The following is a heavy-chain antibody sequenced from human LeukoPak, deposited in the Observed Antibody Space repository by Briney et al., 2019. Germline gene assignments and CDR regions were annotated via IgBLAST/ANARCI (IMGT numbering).Heavy chain of an antibody. CDR3: AHFYSSSSYFDY. D-gene: IGHD6-6*01. V-gene: IGHV2-5*02. CDR2: IYWDDDK. Sequence: SGPTLVNPTQTLTLTCTFSGFSLSTRGVGVGWIRQPPGKALEWLALIYWDDDKRYSPSLKSRLTIAKDTSKNQVVLTITNMDPVDTATYYCAHFYSSSSYFDYWGQGTLVTVSS. CDR1: GFSLSTRGVG. J-gene: IGHJ4*02.